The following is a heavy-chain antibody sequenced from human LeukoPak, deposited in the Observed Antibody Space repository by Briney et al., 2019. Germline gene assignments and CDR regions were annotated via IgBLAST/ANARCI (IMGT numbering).Heavy chain of an antibody. J-gene: IGHJ4*02. Sequence: GGSLRLSCAASGFTFSSYWMSWVRQAPGKGLEWVANINQEGSEKYYVDSVKGRFTISRDNAKNSLYLQMNSLNAEDTAVYYCAKTDYAHGYWGQGTLVTVSS. D-gene: IGHD4-17*01. CDR3: AKTDYAHGY. CDR1: GFTFSSYW. CDR2: INQEGSEK. V-gene: IGHV3-7*01.